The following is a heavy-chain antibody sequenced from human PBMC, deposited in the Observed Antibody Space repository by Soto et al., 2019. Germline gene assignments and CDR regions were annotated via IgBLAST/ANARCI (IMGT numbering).Heavy chain of an antibody. J-gene: IGHJ4*02. CDR1: GYTFTSYY. CDR2: INPSGGST. D-gene: IGHD6-19*01. CDR3: ARVETGYRSTYIDY. Sequence: ASVKVSCKASGYTFTSYYMHWVRQAPGQGLEWMGIINPSGGSTSYAQKFQGRVTMTTDTSTSTAYMELRSLRSEDTAVYYCARVETGYRSTYIDYRGPGTLVTVSS. V-gene: IGHV1-46*01.